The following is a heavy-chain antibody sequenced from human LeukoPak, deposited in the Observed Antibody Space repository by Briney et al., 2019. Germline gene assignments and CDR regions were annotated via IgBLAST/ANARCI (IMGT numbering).Heavy chain of an antibody. D-gene: IGHD6-13*01. CDR1: GFTFSSYW. CDR2: MKYDGSEK. Sequence: GGSLRLSCAASGFTFSSYWMSWVRQAPGKGLEWVANMKYDGSEKYYVDSVKGRFTISRDNAKNSLYLQMNSLRAEDTAVYYCVMDIEAAGLFLDYWGQGTLVTVSS. CDR3: VMDIEAAGLFLDY. V-gene: IGHV3-7*04. J-gene: IGHJ4*02.